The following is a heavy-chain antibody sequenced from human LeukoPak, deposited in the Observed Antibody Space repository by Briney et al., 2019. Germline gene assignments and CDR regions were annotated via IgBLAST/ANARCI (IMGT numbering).Heavy chain of an antibody. V-gene: IGHV4-39*01. J-gene: IGHJ4*02. CDR2: IYYSGTT. Sequence: SETLSLTCTVSGGSISRSTYYWGWIRQPPGKGLEWNGSIYYSGTTFYNPSLKSRVTISVDTSKNQFSLKVSSVTAADTAVYYCATTYSYTSGGYDYWGQGTLVTVSS. D-gene: IGHD5-18*01. CDR1: GGSISRSTYY. CDR3: ATTYSYTSGGYDY.